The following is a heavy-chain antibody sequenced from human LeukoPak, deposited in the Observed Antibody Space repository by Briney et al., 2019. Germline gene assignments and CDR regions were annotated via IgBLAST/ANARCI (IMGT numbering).Heavy chain of an antibody. D-gene: IGHD1-26*01. V-gene: IGHV3-30*03. Sequence: GTSLRLSCAASGFTFSPSIMHWVRRAPGRGLRWVAVIYTIDSNISYGDSVKGRLPISSDNSKNMLYLDMNSLSGEDTAVYYCARDRRVGATTDALDTWGPGTMVTVSS. CDR1: GFTFSPSI. CDR3: ARDRRVGATTDALDT. J-gene: IGHJ3*02. CDR2: IYTIDSNI.